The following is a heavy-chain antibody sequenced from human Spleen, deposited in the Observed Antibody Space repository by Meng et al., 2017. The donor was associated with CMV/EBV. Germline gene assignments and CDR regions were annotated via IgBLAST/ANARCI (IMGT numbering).Heavy chain of an antibody. CDR2: IRYDGSNK. J-gene: IGHJ6*02. CDR3: AREFLVGGVRALSLSLRGYYYGMDV. Sequence: GESLKISCAASGFTFSSYGMHWVRQAPGKGLEWVAFIRYDGSNKYYADSVKGRFTISRDNAKNSLYLQMNSLRAEDTAVYYCAREFLVGGVRALSLSLRGYYYGMDVWGQGTTVTVSS. V-gene: IGHV3-30*02. CDR1: GFTFSSYG. D-gene: IGHD3-16*02.